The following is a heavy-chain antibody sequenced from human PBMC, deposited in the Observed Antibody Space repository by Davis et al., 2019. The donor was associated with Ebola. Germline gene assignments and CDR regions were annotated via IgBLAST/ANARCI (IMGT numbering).Heavy chain of an antibody. Sequence: GESLKISCAASGFTFSSYGMHWVRQAPGKGLEWVAVISYDGSNKYYADSVKGRFTISRDNSKNTLYLQMNSLRAEDTAVYYCAKGVVKNYYYYGMDVWGQGTTVTVSS. V-gene: IGHV3-30*18. J-gene: IGHJ6*02. CDR2: ISYDGSNK. CDR1: GFTFSSYG. CDR3: AKGVVKNYYYYGMDV. D-gene: IGHD4-23*01.